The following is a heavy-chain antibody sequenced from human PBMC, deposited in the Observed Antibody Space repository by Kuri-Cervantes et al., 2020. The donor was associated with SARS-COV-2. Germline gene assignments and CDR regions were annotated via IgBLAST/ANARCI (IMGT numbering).Heavy chain of an antibody. J-gene: IGHJ6*02. CDR1: GGPCIGCP. D-gene: IGHD3-3*01. CDR3: ARDREKGYDFWSGYYTYYYYGMDV. Sequence: SATLSCEASGGPCIGCPISWVQQAPGQGLEWTGGIIPIFGTANYAQKFQGRVTITADESTSTAYMELSSLRSEDTAVYYCARDREKGYDFWSGYYTYYYYGMDVWGQGTTVTVSS. CDR2: IIPIFGTA. V-gene: IGHV1-69*13.